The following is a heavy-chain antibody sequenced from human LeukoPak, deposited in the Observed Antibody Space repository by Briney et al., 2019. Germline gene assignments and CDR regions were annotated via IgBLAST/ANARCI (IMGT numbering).Heavy chain of an antibody. CDR2: IYHSGST. V-gene: IGHV4-30-2*01. D-gene: IGHD3-10*01. Sequence: NPSQTLSLTCTVSGGSISSGGYYWSWIRQPPGKGLEWIGYIYHSGSTYYNPSLKSRVTISVDRSKNQFSLKLSSVTAADTAVYYCASTEYYYGSGPWDYWGQGTLVTVSS. CDR3: ASTEYYYGSGPWDY. CDR1: GGSISSGGYY. J-gene: IGHJ4*02.